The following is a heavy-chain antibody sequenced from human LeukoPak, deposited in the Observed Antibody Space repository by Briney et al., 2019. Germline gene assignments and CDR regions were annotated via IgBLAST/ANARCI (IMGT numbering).Heavy chain of an antibody. CDR1: GYTFTGYY. J-gene: IGHJ6*02. D-gene: IGHD5-24*01. CDR3: AREVEMGYYYYGMDV. CDR2: INPSGGST. Sequence: ASVKVSCKASGYTFTGYYMHWVRQAPGQRLEWMGIINPSGGSTSYAQRFQGRVTMTRDTSTSTVYMELGSLRSEDTAVYYCAREVEMGYYYYGMDVWGQGTTVTVSS. V-gene: IGHV1-46*01.